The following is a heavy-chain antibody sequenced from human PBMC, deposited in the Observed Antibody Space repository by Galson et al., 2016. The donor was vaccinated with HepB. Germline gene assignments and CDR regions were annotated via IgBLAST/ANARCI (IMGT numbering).Heavy chain of an antibody. J-gene: IGHJ6*02. CDR1: GFTVSSNY. CDR2: ISSSGTT. CDR3: ATATNFYRYYGMDV. Sequence: SLRLSCAASGFTVSSNYMNWVRQTPGKGLEWVSFISSSGTTYHAGSVKGRFTISRDKSKNTLYLQMNSLRSEDTAVYYCATATNFYRYYGMDVWGQGTTVIVSS. V-gene: IGHV3-53*01.